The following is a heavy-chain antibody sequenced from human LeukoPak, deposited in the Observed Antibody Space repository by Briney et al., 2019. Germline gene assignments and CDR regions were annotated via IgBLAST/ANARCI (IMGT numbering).Heavy chain of an antibody. V-gene: IGHV4-31*03. CDR3: ARYDNLAAAGPEVNWYDP. CDR2: IYYSGST. Sequence: SETLSLTCTVSGGSFSSGGYYWSWLRQHPGKGLEWIGYIYYSGSTYYNPSLKRRVTISVDTSKNQFSLKLSSVTAADTAVYYCARYDNLAAAGPEVNWYDPWGQGTLVTVSS. D-gene: IGHD6-13*01. CDR1: GGSFSSGGYY. J-gene: IGHJ5*02.